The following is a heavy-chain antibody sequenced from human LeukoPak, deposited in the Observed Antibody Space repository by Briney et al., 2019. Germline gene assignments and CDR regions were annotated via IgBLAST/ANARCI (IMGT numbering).Heavy chain of an antibody. CDR2: IIPIFGIA. J-gene: IGHJ5*02. CDR3: ARNKPAAGTLKSHWFDP. D-gene: IGHD6-13*01. Sequence: ASVKVSCKASGGTFSSYAISWVRQAPGQGLEWMGGIIPIFGIANYAQKFQGRVTITTDESTSTAYMELSSLRSEDTAVYYCARNKPAAGTLKSHWFDPWGQGTLVTVSS. V-gene: IGHV1-69*05. CDR1: GGTFSSYA.